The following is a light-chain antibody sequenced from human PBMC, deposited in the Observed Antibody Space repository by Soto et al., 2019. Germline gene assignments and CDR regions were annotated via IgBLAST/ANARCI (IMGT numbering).Light chain of an antibody. CDR3: QSYDSSRSVI. Sequence: QSVLTQPPSVSGAPGQTITISCTGDSSNIGAGYDVHWYQQLPGTAPKLLIYVNINRPSGVPDRFSASRSDSSASLAITGLQAEDEADYYCQSYDSSRSVIFGGGTKVTVL. V-gene: IGLV1-40*01. CDR2: VNI. CDR1: SSNIGAGYD. J-gene: IGLJ2*01.